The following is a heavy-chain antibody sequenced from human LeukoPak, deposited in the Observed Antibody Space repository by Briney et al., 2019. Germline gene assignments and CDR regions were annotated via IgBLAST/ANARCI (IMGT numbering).Heavy chain of an antibody. D-gene: IGHD5-24*01. CDR1: GFTSSSYA. CDR3: AEDLGEMATHPGDY. J-gene: IGHJ4*02. CDR2: ISGGGDIT. Sequence: PGGSLTLSCVGSGFTSSSYAMAWVRQAPGKGLQWVSAISGGGDITYYADSVKGRFTISRDNSRNTVYLEMKSLRAEDTAVYYCAEDLGEMATHPGDYWGQGTLVTVSS. V-gene: IGHV3-23*01.